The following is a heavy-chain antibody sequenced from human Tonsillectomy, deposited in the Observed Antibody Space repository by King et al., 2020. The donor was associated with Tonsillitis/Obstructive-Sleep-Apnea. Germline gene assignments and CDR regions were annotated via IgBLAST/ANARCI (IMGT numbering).Heavy chain of an antibody. Sequence: MQLQESGPGLVKPSETLSLTCTVSDGAISSYYWNWIRQAPGKGLEWIGYIHYSGSTNYNPSLKSRVTISVDTSKNRFFLNLSSVTAADTAVYYCARLKPDIVVVPPPISFWFASWGQGALVTVSS. V-gene: IGHV4-59*08. CDR2: IHYSGST. CDR1: DGAISSYY. CDR3: ARLKPDIVVVPPPISFWFAS. D-gene: IGHD2-2*01. J-gene: IGHJ5*01.